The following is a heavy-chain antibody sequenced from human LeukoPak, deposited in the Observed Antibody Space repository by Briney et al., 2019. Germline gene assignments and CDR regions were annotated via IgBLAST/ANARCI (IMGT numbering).Heavy chain of an antibody. D-gene: IGHD3-22*01. CDR1: GFKFDDYG. V-gene: IGHV3-20*04. CDR3: AGYYYDSSRGFDL. J-gene: IGHJ5*02. Sequence: GGSLRLSCAACGFKFDDYGMSWVRQAPGKGLEWVCDINWNGAWTGYADSVKGRFTISRDNAKNSLYLQMNSLRAEDTALYYCAGYYYDSSRGFDLWGQGTLVTVSA. CDR2: INWNGAWT.